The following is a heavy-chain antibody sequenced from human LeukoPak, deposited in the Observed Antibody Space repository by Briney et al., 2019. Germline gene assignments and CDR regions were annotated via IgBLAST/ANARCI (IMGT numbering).Heavy chain of an antibody. D-gene: IGHD2-2*01. Sequence: ASVKVSCKASGYTFTGYYMHWVRQAPGQGLEWMGCINPNGGGTNYAQNFQGRVTMTRDTSISTAYMELSSLRSDDTAVYYCARDIRGYCSNSRCLKWFDPWGQGTLVTVSS. CDR2: INPNGGGT. J-gene: IGHJ5*02. CDR3: ARDIRGYCSNSRCLKWFDP. V-gene: IGHV1-2*02. CDR1: GYTFTGYY.